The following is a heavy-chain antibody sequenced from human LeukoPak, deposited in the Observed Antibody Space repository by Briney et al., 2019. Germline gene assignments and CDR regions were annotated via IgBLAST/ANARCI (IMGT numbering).Heavy chain of an antibody. Sequence: GGPLTLSCAASGFTFSTYWMHWVRKAPGKGLVRVSRIDHYGINTYYADYVKGRFTISRDDADNSLYLQMNSLRVEDTAVYYCGRVIGEGKQWLVKIPYWGQGTLVTVSS. CDR3: GRVIGEGKQWLVKIPY. CDR1: GFTFSTYW. CDR2: IDHYGINT. D-gene: IGHD6-19*01. V-gene: IGHV3-74*01. J-gene: IGHJ4*02.